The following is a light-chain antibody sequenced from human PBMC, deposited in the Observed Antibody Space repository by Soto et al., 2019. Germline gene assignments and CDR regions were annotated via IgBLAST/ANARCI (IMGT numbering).Light chain of an antibody. CDR2: GVT. CDR1: SSDVGGYNY. CDR3: SSYAGSNSYV. V-gene: IGLV2-8*01. J-gene: IGLJ1*01. Sequence: QSALAQPPSASGSPGQSVTISCTGTSSDVGGYNYVSWYQLHPGKAPKLMIYGVTKRPSGVPDRFSGSKSGNTASLTVSGLQAEDEADYYCSSYAGSNSYVFGTGTKVTVL.